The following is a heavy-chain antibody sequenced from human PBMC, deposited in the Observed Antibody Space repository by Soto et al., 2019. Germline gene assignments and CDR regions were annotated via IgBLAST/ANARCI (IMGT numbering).Heavy chain of an antibody. J-gene: IGHJ6*02. CDR1: GDSVSSNSAA. CDR3: ARDRWGTYCSSTSCPLSYYYGSDV. Sequence: SQTLSLTCAISGDSVSSNSAAWNWIRQSPSRGLEWLGRTYYRSKWYNDYAVSVKSRITINPDTSKNQFSLQLNSVTPEDTAVYYCARDRWGTYCSSTSCPLSYYYGSDVWGRGATVTVSS. D-gene: IGHD2-2*01. V-gene: IGHV6-1*01. CDR2: TYYRSKWYN.